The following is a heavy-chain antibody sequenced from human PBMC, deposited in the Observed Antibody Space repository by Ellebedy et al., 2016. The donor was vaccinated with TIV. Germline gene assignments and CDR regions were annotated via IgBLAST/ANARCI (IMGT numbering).Heavy chain of an antibody. CDR1: GYTFTSYW. CDR3: ARHGDLNNDDYMDV. D-gene: IGHD5-12*01. CDR2: IFPGDSDT. J-gene: IGHJ6*04. Sequence: KVSCKGSGYTFTSYWIGWERQMPGRGLEWMGMIFPGDSDTTYSPSFKGQVTISVDRAISTAYLQWSRLRASDTAMYYCARHGDLNNDDYMDVWGRGTTVTVSS. V-gene: IGHV5-51*01.